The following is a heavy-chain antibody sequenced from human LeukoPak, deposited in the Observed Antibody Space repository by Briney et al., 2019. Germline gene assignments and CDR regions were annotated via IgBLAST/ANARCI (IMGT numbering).Heavy chain of an antibody. D-gene: IGHD5-18*01. CDR1: GGTFSSYA. Sequence: GASVKVSCKASGGTFSSYAISWVRQAPGQGLEWMGRIIPILGIANYAQKFQGRVTMTTDTSTSTAYMELRSLRSDDTAVYYCARLRGYSYGTFDYWGQGTLVTVSS. CDR3: ARLRGYSYGTFDY. CDR2: IIPILGIA. J-gene: IGHJ4*02. V-gene: IGHV1-69*04.